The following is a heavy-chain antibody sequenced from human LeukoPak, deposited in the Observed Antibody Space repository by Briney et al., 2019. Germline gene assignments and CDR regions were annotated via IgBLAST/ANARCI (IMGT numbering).Heavy chain of an antibody. CDR2: MYYSGST. V-gene: IGHV4-39*01. D-gene: IGHD3-22*01. CDR3: ARQYYDRTGYYYFDY. Sequence: SETLSLTCTVSGDAITGSSYYWGWIRQPPGKGLEWIGSMYYSGSTYSNPSLKSRVMMSADTSKNQFSLKLSSVSAADTAVYYCARQYYDRTGYYYFDYWDQGTLVSVSS. CDR1: GDAITGSSYY. J-gene: IGHJ4*02.